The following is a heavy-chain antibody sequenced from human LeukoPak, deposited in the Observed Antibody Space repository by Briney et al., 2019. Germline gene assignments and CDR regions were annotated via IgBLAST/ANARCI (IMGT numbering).Heavy chain of an antibody. CDR2: IYYSGST. CDR1: GGSISSYY. Sequence: SETLSLTCTVSGGSISSYYWSWIRRPPGKGLEWIGYIYYSGSTNYNPSLKSRVTISVDTSKNQFSLKLSSVTAADTAVYYCARDSPVCGGDCFFDYWGQGTLVTVSS. V-gene: IGHV4-59*01. J-gene: IGHJ4*02. D-gene: IGHD2-21*02. CDR3: ARDSPVCGGDCFFDY.